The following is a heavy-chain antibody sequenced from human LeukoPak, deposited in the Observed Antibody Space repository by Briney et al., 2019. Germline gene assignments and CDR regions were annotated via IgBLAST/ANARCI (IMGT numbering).Heavy chain of an antibody. CDR3: ARDAAYFDSSGYYPDPLDY. J-gene: IGHJ4*02. CDR2: ISPSGDHR. V-gene: IGHV3-21*01. CDR1: GFSFSAYN. Sequence: GGSLRLSCAASGFSFSAYNINWVRQAPGKGLEWASCISPSGDHRYYADSVRGRFTISRDNAKNSVYLQMNSLRAEDTAVYYCARDAAYFDSSGYYPDPLDYWGQGTLVSVSS. D-gene: IGHD3-22*01.